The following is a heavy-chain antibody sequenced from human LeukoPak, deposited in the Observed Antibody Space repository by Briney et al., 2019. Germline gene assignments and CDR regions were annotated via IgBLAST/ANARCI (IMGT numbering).Heavy chain of an antibody. CDR1: GGSISSYY. CDR3: ARDREVVGQWRGHALDI. CDR2: INYRGAA. D-gene: IGHD6-19*01. Sequence: SETLSLTCTVSGGSISSYYWNWIRQPPGKGLECIGYINYRGAANYNPSLKSRVTISVDTSKNQFSLKLSSVTAADTAVYYCARDREVVGQWRGHALDIWGQGTMVTVSS. V-gene: IGHV4-59*01. J-gene: IGHJ3*02.